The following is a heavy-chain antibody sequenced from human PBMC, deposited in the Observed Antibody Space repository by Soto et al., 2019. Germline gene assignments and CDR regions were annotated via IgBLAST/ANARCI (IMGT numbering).Heavy chain of an antibody. CDR2: IWYDGGNK. CDR1: GFNFSRYG. J-gene: IGHJ4*02. V-gene: IGHV3-33*01. CDR3: ARDRAGTTDY. D-gene: IGHD1-1*01. Sequence: QVQLVESGGGVVQPGRSLRLSCAASGFNFSRYGMHWVRQAPGKGLEWVAIIWYDGGNKYYADSVKGRFTISRDNSKNTLFLHVNSLRAEDTAVYYCARDRAGTTDYWGQGTLVTVSS.